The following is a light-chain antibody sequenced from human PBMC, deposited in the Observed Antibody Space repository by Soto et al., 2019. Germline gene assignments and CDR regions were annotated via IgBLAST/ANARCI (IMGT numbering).Light chain of an antibody. J-gene: IGLJ2*01. Sequence: QSALTQPPSVSGSPGHSVTISCTGTSSDVGSYNRVSWYQQPPGTAPKLMIYEVSHRPSGVPDRFSGSKSDNTASLTISGLQAEDEADYYCSSYASSNTLVFGGGTKLTVL. CDR2: EVS. V-gene: IGLV2-18*02. CDR3: SSYASSNTLV. CDR1: SSDVGSYNR.